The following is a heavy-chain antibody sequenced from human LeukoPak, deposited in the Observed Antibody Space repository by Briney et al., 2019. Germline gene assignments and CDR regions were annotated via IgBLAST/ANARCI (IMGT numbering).Heavy chain of an antibody. V-gene: IGHV1-18*01. J-gene: IGHJ3*02. CDR1: GYTFTSYG. D-gene: IGHD6-6*01. Sequence: ASVKVSCKASGYTFTSYGISWVRQAPGQGLEWMGWISAYNGNTNYAQKLQGRVTMTTDTSTSTAYMELRSLRSDNTAVYYCARSIAAPGSFDIWGQGTMVTVSS. CDR3: ARSIAAPGSFDI. CDR2: ISAYNGNT.